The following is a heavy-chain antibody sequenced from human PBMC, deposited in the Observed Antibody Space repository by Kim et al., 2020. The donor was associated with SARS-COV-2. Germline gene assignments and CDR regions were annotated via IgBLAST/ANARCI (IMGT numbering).Heavy chain of an antibody. CDR3: VIISSSSDYYYGIDV. Sequence: DSVKGRFTISRDNSKNTLYLQMSSLRAEDTAVYYCVIISSSSDYYYGIDVWGQGTTVTVSS. D-gene: IGHD6-6*01. V-gene: IGHV3-64D*09. J-gene: IGHJ6*02.